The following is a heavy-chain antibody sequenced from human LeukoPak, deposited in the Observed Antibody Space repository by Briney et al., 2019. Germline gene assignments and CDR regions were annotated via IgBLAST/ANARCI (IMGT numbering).Heavy chain of an antibody. D-gene: IGHD3-9*01. J-gene: IGHJ4*02. CDR1: GFSLSTSGMC. CDR3: ARQNYDILTGYYDDY. V-gene: IGHV2-70*01. Sequence: SGPTLVNPTQTLTLTCTFSGFSLSTSGMCVSWIRQPPGKSLEWLAHIYWDDDKYYSTSLKTRLTISKDTSKNQVVLTMTNMDPVDTATYYCARQNYDILTGYYDDYWGQGTLATVSS. CDR2: IYWDDDK.